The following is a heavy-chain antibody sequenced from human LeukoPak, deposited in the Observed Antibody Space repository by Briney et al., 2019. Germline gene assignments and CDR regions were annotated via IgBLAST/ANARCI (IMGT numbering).Heavy chain of an antibody. V-gene: IGHV1-8*01. Sequence: ASVKVSCKASGYTFTSYDINWVRQATGQGLEWMGWMNPNSGNTGYAQKFQGRVTMTRNTSISTAYMELSSLRSEDTAVYYCATCSYYDYVWGSYRLRPFDYWGQGTLVTVSS. J-gene: IGHJ4*02. D-gene: IGHD3-16*02. CDR1: GYTFTSYD. CDR3: ATCSYYDYVWGSYRLRPFDY. CDR2: MNPNSGNT.